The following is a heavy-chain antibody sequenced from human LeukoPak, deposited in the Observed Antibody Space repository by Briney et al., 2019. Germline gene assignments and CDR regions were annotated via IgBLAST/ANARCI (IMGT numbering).Heavy chain of an antibody. D-gene: IGHD3-22*01. Sequence: GGSLRLSCAASGFTFSSYAMSWVRQAPGKGLEWVSTISGSGGSTYYADSVKGRFTISRDNSKNTLYLQVNSLRAEDTAVYYCAREVTTMIVNVGAFDIWGQGTMVTVSS. J-gene: IGHJ3*02. CDR3: AREVTTMIVNVGAFDI. CDR1: GFTFSSYA. CDR2: ISGSGGST. V-gene: IGHV3-23*01.